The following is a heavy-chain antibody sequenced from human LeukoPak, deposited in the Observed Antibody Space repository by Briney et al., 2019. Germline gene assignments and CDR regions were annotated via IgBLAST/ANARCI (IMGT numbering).Heavy chain of an antibody. Sequence: PGGSLRLSCAASGFTFISYAMHWVRQAPGKGLEYVSAISSNGGRTYYANSVKGRFTISRDNYKNTLYLQMGSLRAEDMAVYYCARGGVAARLPYFDYWGQGTLVTVSS. D-gene: IGHD6-6*01. CDR2: ISSNGGRT. CDR3: ARGGVAARLPYFDY. CDR1: GFTFISYA. V-gene: IGHV3-64*01. J-gene: IGHJ4*02.